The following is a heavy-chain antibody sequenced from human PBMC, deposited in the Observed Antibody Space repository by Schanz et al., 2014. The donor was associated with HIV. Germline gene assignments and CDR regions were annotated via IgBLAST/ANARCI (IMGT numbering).Heavy chain of an antibody. CDR3: AKVGRIYSTTWIDY. J-gene: IGHJ4*02. V-gene: IGHV3-30-3*01. CDR1: GLTFSSSI. D-gene: IGHD2-2*01. Sequence: QVQLVESGGGVVQPGRSLRLSCTASGLTFSSSIMHWVRQAPGKGLEWVAGMSHDGFSKYFADSVKGRFTISRDNSKNTLYLQMNSLRREDTAVYYCAKVGRIYSTTWIDYWGQGTLVTVSS. CDR2: MSHDGFSK.